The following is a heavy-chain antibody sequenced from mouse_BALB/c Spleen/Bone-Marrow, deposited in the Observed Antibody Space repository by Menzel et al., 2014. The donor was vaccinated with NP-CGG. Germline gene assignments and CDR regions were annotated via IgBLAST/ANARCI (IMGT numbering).Heavy chain of an antibody. CDR3: TRREGAYYGNYVGYFDY. CDR2: IYPGSGRT. J-gene: IGHJ2*01. Sequence: LQQSGSELVRPGASVKLSCKASGYTFTSYWMHWVRRRHGQGLEWIGNIYPGSGRTYYDEKFKNKVSLTVDTSSSTAYMHLSSLASEDSAVYYCTRREGAYYGNYVGYFDYWGRGTTLTVSS. CDR1: GYTFTSYW. V-gene: IGHV1S22*01. D-gene: IGHD2-10*01.